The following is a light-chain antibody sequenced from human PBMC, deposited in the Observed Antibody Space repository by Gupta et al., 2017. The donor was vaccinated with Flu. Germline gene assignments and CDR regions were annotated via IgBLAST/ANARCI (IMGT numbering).Light chain of an antibody. CDR1: QGISNH. J-gene: IGKJ2*01. CDR3: QKYNSAPNT. Sequence: ASVGDRVTITCRASQGISNHLAWYQQKPGEVPRLLIYAASTLQSGAPSRFSGSGSGTDFTLTISSLQPEDVATYSCQKYNSAPNTFGQGTKL. CDR2: AAS. V-gene: IGKV1-27*01.